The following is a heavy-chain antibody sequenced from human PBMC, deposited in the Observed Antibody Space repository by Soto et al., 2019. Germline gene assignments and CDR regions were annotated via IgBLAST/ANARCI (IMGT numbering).Heavy chain of an antibody. CDR1: GYTFTSYA. V-gene: IGHV1-3*01. Sequence: ASVKVSCKASGYTFTSYAMHWVRQAPGQRLEWMGWINAGNGNTKYSQKFQGRVTITRDTSASTAYMELSSLRSEDTAVYYCARDRVVVRGVIERYNWFDPWGQGTLVTVSS. CDR2: INAGNGNT. D-gene: IGHD3-10*01. J-gene: IGHJ5*02. CDR3: ARDRVVVRGVIERYNWFDP.